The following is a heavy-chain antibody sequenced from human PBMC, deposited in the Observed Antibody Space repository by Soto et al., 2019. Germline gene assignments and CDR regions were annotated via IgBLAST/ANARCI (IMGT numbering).Heavy chain of an antibody. V-gene: IGHV3-30*03. CDR3: TGEVGSGY. Sequence: QVQLVESGGGVVQPGRSLRLSCAVSGFTVSTYGMHWVRQAPGKGLERVAVISRDGGTKYYADSVKGRFTISRDNSGNTLFLEMNSLRGADMAVYYCTGEVGSGYWGQGTLVTVSS. CDR2: ISRDGGTK. J-gene: IGHJ4*02. D-gene: IGHD2-8*02. CDR1: GFTVSTYG.